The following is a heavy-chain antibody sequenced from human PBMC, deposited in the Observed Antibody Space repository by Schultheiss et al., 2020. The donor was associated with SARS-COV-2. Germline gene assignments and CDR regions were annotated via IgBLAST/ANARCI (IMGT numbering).Heavy chain of an antibody. CDR1: GFTVSSNY. CDR2: ISGSGGST. CDR3: ARDLAVAGTSAFDI. Sequence: GESLKISCAASGFTVSSNYMSWVRQAPGKGLEWVSAISGSGGSTYYADSVKGRFTISRDNSKNTLYLQMNSLRAEDTAVYYCARDLAVAGTSAFDIWGQGTMVTVSS. V-gene: IGHV3-53*05. D-gene: IGHD6-19*01. J-gene: IGHJ3*02.